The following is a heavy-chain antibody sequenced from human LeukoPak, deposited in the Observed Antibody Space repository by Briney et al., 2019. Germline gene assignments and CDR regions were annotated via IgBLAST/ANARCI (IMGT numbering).Heavy chain of an antibody. V-gene: IGHV4-30-2*01. J-gene: IGHJ6*02. CDR3: ARSNDFWSGPTLDV. CDR1: GGSISSGGHS. CDR2: IYHSGSGST. D-gene: IGHD3-3*01. Sequence: SETLSLTCTVSGGSISSGGHSWSWIRQPPGKGLEWIGYIYHSGSGSTYYNPSLKSRVTISIDKSKNQFSLKLNSVTAADTAVYYCARSNDFWSGPTLDVWGQGTTVTVSS.